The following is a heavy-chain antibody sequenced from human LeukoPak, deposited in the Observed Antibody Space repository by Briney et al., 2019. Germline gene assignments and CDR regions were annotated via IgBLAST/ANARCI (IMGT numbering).Heavy chain of an antibody. Sequence: SQTLSPTCAISGDSVSSNSAAWNWIRQSPSRGLEWLGRTYYRSKWYNDYQVSVKSRITINPDTSKNKCSLQLNSVTPEDTAVYYCARDGDFKAAFGIWGHGTMVTVSS. CDR2: TYYRSKWYN. D-gene: IGHD7-27*01. J-gene: IGHJ3*02. CDR1: GDSVSSNSAA. V-gene: IGHV6-1*01. CDR3: ARDGDFKAAFGI.